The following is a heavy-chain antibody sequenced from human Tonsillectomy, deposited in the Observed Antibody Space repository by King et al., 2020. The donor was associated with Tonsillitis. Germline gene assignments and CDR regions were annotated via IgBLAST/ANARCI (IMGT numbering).Heavy chain of an antibody. CDR2: IYTTGST. CDR1: GASISSGSSY. J-gene: IGHJ5*02. Sequence: QLQESGPGLVKPSQTLSLTCTVSGASISSGSSYWSWIRQPAGKGLEWIGRIYTTGSTNYNPSLESRVTMSTDTSRNQLSLKLSSVTAADTAVYYCARGGDLSTGGSLFDPWGQGTLVTVSS. D-gene: IGHD3-9*01. V-gene: IGHV4-61*02. CDR3: ARGGDLSTGGSLFDP.